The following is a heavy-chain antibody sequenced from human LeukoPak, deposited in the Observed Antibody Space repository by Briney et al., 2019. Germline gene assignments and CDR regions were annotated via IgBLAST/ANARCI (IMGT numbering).Heavy chain of an antibody. J-gene: IGHJ4*02. CDR2: INSEGSTI. CDR3: ARISSDSISYYDH. V-gene: IGHV3-74*01. CDR1: GITFSTYW. D-gene: IGHD3-22*01. Sequence: GGSLRLSCAGSGITFSTYWMHWVRQAPGKGLGWVSRINSEGSTISYADSVKGRLTISRDNAKNTLFLQMNSLRAEDTAVYYCARISSDSISYYDHWGQGTLVTVSS.